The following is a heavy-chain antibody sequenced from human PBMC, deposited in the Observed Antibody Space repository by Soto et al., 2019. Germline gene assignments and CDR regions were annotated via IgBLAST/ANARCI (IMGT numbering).Heavy chain of an antibody. J-gene: IGHJ4*01. CDR2: IYRTGST. CDR3: ASRDPGTSVDY. V-gene: IGHV4-4*02. Sequence: ETLSLTCAVSGGSFTSNNWWTWVRQPPGQGLEWIGEIYRTGSTNYNPSLKSRVTISLDKSENQFSLNVTSLTAADTAVYYCASRDPGTSVDYWGHGTLVTSSS. D-gene: IGHD1-7*01. CDR1: GGSFTSNNW.